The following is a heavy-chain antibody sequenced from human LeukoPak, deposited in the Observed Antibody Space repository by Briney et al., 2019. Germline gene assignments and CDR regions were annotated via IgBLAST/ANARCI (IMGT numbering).Heavy chain of an antibody. CDR3: ASKMYYDFWSGYYSGAFDI. J-gene: IGHJ3*02. V-gene: IGHV3-30-3*01. CDR1: GFTFSSYA. D-gene: IGHD3-3*01. Sequence: PGGSLRLSCAASGFTFSSYAMHWVRQAPGKGLEWVAVISYDGSNKYYADSVKGRFTISRDNSKNTLYLQMNSLRAEDTAVYYCASKMYYDFWSGYYSGAFDIWGQGTMVTVSS. CDR2: ISYDGSNK.